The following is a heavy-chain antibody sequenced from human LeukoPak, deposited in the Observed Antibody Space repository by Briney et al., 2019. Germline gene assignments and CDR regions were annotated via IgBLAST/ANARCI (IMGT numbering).Heavy chain of an antibody. CDR2: FSAYNGNT. CDR1: GYTFTSYG. V-gene: IGHV1-18*01. D-gene: IGHD2-2*01. CDR3: ARGRRYCSSTSCYNWFDP. Sequence: GASVKVSCKASGYTFTSYGISWVRQAPGQGLEWMGWFSAYNGNTNYAQKLQGRVTMTTDTSTSTAYMELRSLRSDDTAVYYCARGRRYCSSTSCYNWFDPWGQGTLVTVSS. J-gene: IGHJ5*02.